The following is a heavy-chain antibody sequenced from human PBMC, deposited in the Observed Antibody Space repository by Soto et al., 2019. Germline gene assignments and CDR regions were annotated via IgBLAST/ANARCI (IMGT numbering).Heavy chain of an antibody. CDR2: INHSGST. J-gene: IGHJ4*02. V-gene: IGHV4-34*01. CDR3: ARGLPAAAPGWFDY. Sequence: PSETLSLTCAVYGGSFSGYYWSWIRQPPGKGLEWIGEINHSGSTNYNPSLKSRVTISVDTSKNQFSLKLSSVTAADTAVYYCARGLPAAAPGWFDYWGQGTLVTVSS. CDR1: GGSFSGYY. D-gene: IGHD6-13*01.